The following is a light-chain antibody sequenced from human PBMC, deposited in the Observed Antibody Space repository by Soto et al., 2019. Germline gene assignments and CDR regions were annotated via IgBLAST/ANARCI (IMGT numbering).Light chain of an antibody. CDR3: SSYTSSSIVV. V-gene: IGLV2-14*01. J-gene: IGLJ2*01. Sequence: QSVLTQPASVSGSPGQSITISCTGTSSDVGGHNYVSWYQQHPGKAPKLMIYEVSNRPSGVSNRFSGSKSGNTASLTISGLQAEDEADYYCSSYTSSSIVVFGGGTKLTVL. CDR2: EVS. CDR1: SSDVGGHNY.